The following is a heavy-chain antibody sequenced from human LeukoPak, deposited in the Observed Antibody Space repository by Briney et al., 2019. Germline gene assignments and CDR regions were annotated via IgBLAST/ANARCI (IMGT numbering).Heavy chain of an antibody. J-gene: IGHJ5*02. D-gene: IGHD3-22*01. CDR3: ARDLYYRRPISSGYPSWFDP. CDR2: INPNSGGT. CDR1: GYTFTGYY. Sequence: ASVKVSCKSSGYTFTGYYMHWVRQAPGQGLEWMGWINPNSGGTNYAQKFQGRVTMTRDTPISTAYMELSRLRSDDTAVYYCARDLYYRRPISSGYPSWFDPWGQGTLVTVSS. V-gene: IGHV1-2*02.